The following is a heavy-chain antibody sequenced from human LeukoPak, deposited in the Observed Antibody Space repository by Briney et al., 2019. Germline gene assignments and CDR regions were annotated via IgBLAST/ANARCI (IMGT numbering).Heavy chain of an antibody. CDR2: ISSSSSYI. V-gene: IGHV3-21*01. Sequence: GGSLRLACAASGFTFGSYSMNWVRQAPGKGLEWVSSISSSSSYIYYADSVKGRFTISRDNAKNSLYLQMNSLRAEDTAVYYCARDRSWNPYYFGYWGQGTLVTVSS. CDR3: ARDRSWNPYYFGY. J-gene: IGHJ4*02. CDR1: GFTFGSYS. D-gene: IGHD1-1*01.